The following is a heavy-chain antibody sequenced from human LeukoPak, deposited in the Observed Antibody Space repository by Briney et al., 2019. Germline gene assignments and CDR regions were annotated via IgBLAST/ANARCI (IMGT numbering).Heavy chain of an antibody. CDR2: INEDGGEI. J-gene: IGHJ4*02. Sequence: PGGSLRLSCVASSFTFSNCGMSWLRQTPGRGPEWVAYINEDGGEIHYADSVKGRFTITRDNAKNTLYLQINSLRAEDAAVYYCAAERRGSSYYDGKEAFDHWGQGTLVAVSS. V-gene: IGHV3-7*01. D-gene: IGHD4-23*01. CDR1: SFTFSNCG. CDR3: AAERRGSSYYDGKEAFDH.